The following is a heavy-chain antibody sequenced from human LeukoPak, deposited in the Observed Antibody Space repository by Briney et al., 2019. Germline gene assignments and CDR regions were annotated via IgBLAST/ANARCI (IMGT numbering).Heavy chain of an antibody. CDR2: IYYSGST. CDR3: ATWIQPGGAFDI. V-gene: IGHV4-39*07. D-gene: IGHD5-18*01. Sequence: PSETLSLTCTVADGSISPYYWSWIRQPPGKGLEWIGSIYYSGSTYYNPSLKRRVTISVDTSKNQFSLKLSSVTAADTAVYYCATWIQPGGAFDIWGQGTMVTVSS. J-gene: IGHJ3*02. CDR1: DGSISPYY.